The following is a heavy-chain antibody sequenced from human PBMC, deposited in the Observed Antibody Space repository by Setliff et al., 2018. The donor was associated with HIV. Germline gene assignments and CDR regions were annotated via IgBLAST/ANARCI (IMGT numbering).Heavy chain of an antibody. D-gene: IGHD1-20*01. J-gene: IGHJ6*02. V-gene: IGHV3-48*03. CDR3: ARDQSGPDPGIPDYFYGMDV. CDR2: IGASGRTM. CDR1: GFTFSDYE. Sequence: GGSLRLSCVASGFTFSDYELNWVRQAPGKRPEWLAYIGASGRTMYYADSVRGRFTVSRDNAKNSLYLQLNSLRDEDTAVYYCARDQSGPDPGIPDYFYGMDVWGQGTTVTVSS.